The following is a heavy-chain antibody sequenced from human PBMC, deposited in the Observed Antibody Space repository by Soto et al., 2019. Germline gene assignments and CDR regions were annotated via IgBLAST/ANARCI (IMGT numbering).Heavy chain of an antibody. CDR1: GGTFSSYA. CDR2: IIPIFGTA. D-gene: IGHD5-12*01. V-gene: IGHV1-69*06. CDR3: ASGRARWLRIDYFDY. Sequence: QVQLVQSGAEVKKPGSSVKVSCKASGGTFSSYAISWVRQAPGQGLEWMGVIIPIFGTANYAQKFHGRVTITADKFTSTAYMELSSLRSEDTAVYYCASGRARWLRIDYFDYWGQGTLVTVSS. J-gene: IGHJ4*02.